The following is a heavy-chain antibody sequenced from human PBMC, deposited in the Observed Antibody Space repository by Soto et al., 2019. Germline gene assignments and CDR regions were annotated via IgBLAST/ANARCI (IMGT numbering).Heavy chain of an antibody. CDR3: ASAITVRGKNHYYYYYMDV. D-gene: IGHD3-10*01. J-gene: IGHJ6*03. Sequence: ASVKVSCKASGYSFTSYDINWVRQATGQGLEWRGWMNPNSGNTGYAQKFQGRVTMTRNTSISTAYMELSSLRSEDTAVYYCASAITVRGKNHYYYYYMDVCGKGTTVTVSS. CDR2: MNPNSGNT. CDR1: GYSFTSYD. V-gene: IGHV1-8*01.